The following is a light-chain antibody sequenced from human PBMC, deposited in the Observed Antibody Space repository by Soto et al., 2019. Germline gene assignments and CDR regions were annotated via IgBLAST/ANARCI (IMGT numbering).Light chain of an antibody. Sequence: QSALTQPPSASGSPGQSVTISCTGTSSDVGGYNYVSWYRQHPGKAPKVMIYEVSKRPSGVPDRFSGSKSGNTASLTVSGLQAEDEADYYCSSYAGSNNYVVFGGGTQLTVL. V-gene: IGLV2-8*01. CDR2: EVS. J-gene: IGLJ2*01. CDR1: SSDVGGYNY. CDR3: SSYAGSNNYVV.